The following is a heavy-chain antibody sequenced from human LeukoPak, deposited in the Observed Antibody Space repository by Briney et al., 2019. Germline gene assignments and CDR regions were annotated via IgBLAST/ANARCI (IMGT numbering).Heavy chain of an antibody. CDR1: GGSIRGYY. CDR2: IYSSGST. CDR3: ARVASDWGWTSYYYYYMDV. V-gene: IGHV4-59*08. D-gene: IGHD7-27*01. J-gene: IGHJ6*03. Sequence: SETLSLTCNVSGGSIRGYYWSWIRQPPGKGLEWIGYIYSSGSTNYNPSLKSRVTMSVDTSKNQFSLKLSSVTAADTAVYYCARVASDWGWTSYYYYYMDVWGKGATVTVSS.